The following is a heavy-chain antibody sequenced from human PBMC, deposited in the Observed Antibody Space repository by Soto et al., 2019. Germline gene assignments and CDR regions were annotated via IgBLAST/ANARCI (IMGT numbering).Heavy chain of an antibody. CDR2: IYNSGST. CDR3: ARVNRYYYASSGYPGH. D-gene: IGHD3-22*01. Sequence: QVQLQESGPGLVKPSQTLSLTCTVSGGSISSGDYYWSWIRQAPGKGLEWIGYIYNSGSTYHNPSLKSRVTISVDTSKNQFSLMLSSVTAADTAVYYCARVNRYYYASSGYPGHWGQGTLVTVSS. J-gene: IGHJ1*01. CDR1: GGSISSGDYY. V-gene: IGHV4-30-4*01.